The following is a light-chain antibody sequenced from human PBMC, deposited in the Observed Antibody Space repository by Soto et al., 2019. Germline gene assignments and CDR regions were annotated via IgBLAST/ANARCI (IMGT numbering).Light chain of an antibody. Sequence: QSALTQPASVSGSPGQSITISCTGTSSVFGASDYVSWYQHHPGRAPKLVIYDVTTRPSGVSNRFSGSKSGNTASLTISGLRAVDEADYYCSSYTSSSTSVVFGGGTKLTVL. J-gene: IGLJ2*01. CDR1: SSVFGASDY. V-gene: IGLV2-14*03. CDR2: DVT. CDR3: SSYTSSSTSVV.